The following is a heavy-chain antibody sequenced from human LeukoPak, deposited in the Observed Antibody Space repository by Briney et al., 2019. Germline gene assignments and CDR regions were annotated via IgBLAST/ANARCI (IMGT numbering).Heavy chain of an antibody. CDR3: ARESRAGDSAYYFDY. CDR1: GGSISSGSYY. Sequence: SETLSLTCTVSGGSISSGSYYWSWIRQPAGKGLEWIGRIYTSGSTNYNPSLKSRVTISVDTSKNQFSLKLSSVTAADTAVYYCARESRAGDSAYYFDYWGQGTLVTVSS. CDR2: IYTSGST. V-gene: IGHV4-61*02. D-gene: IGHD2-21*01. J-gene: IGHJ4*02.